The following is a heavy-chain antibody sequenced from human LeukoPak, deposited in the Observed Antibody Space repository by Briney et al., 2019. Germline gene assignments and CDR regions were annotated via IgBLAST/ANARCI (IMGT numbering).Heavy chain of an antibody. D-gene: IGHD2/OR15-2a*01. J-gene: IGHJ3*02. Sequence: PGGSLRLSCAASEFTFSSYAMHWVRQAPGKGLESVSAISSNGGSAYYANSVKGRFTVSRDNSKNTLYLQMGSLRAEDMAVYYCAREISRAFDIWGQGTMVAASS. V-gene: IGHV3-64*01. CDR2: ISSNGGSA. CDR1: EFTFSSYA. CDR3: AREISRAFDI.